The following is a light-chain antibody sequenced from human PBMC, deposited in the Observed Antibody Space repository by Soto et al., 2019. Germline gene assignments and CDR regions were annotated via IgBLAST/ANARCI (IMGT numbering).Light chain of an antibody. CDR3: SSYTTNSTPVV. Sequence: QSVLTQPASVSGSPGQSITISCTGTSGDIGGYNYVSWYQQHPGKAPKLLISEVTNRPSGVSNRFSGSKSGNTDSLTISGLQAEDEADYYCSSYTTNSTPVVFGGGTKLTVL. CDR2: EVT. V-gene: IGLV2-14*01. CDR1: SGDIGGYNY. J-gene: IGLJ2*01.